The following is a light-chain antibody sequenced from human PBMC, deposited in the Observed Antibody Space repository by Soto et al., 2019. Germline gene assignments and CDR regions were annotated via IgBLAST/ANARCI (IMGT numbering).Light chain of an antibody. CDR1: QSISNY. CDR2: AAS. Sequence: DIQMTQSPSSLSASVGDRVTITCRASQSISNYLNWYQQKPGKAPNLLIYAASTLQSGVPSRFSGSGSGTDFTLTISSLQAEDFATYSGQQCYSSPWTFGQGTKVDIK. V-gene: IGKV1-39*01. J-gene: IGKJ1*01. CDR3: QQCYSSPWT.